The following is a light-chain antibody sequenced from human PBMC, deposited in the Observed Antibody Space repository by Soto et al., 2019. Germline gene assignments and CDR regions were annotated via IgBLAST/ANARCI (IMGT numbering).Light chain of an antibody. Sequence: SALTQPASGKGSAGQASSISYTGNSSDVGSYNLVSWYQQHAGKAPKLMIYEVSKRPSGVSNRFSGSKSGNTASLTISGLHAEDEADYYCCSYAGSTTYVFGTVTKVTVL. CDR3: CSYAGSTTYV. V-gene: IGLV2-23*02. J-gene: IGLJ1*01. CDR2: EVS. CDR1: SSDVGSYNL.